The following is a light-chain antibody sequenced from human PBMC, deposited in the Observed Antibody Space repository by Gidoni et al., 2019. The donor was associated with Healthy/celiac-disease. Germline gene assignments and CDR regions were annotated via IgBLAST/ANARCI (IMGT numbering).Light chain of an antibody. CDR2: SNN. CDR1: SSNIGSNT. V-gene: IGLV1-44*01. J-gene: IGLJ2*01. Sequence: QSVLTQPPSASGPPGQRVTISCSGSSSNIGSNTVNWYQQLPGTAPKLPIYSNNQRPSGVPDRFSGSKSGTSASLAISGLQSEDEADYYCAAWDDSLNGPVFGGGTKLTVL. CDR3: AAWDDSLNGPV.